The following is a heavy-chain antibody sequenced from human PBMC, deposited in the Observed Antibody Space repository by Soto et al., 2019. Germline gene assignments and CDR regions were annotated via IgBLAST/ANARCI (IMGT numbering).Heavy chain of an antibody. J-gene: IGHJ4*02. D-gene: IGHD6-13*01. V-gene: IGHV3-33*01. CDR1: GFPLGGLG. Sequence: QPGGSMRLSCAASGFPLGGLGMHWVRQAPGKGLGWVAVIWYDGSIEYYADSVKGRFTISRDNSKNTLYLQMDSLRAEDTAVYYCARDKTIAAAGPFDYWGQGTLVTVSS. CDR2: IWYDGSIE. CDR3: ARDKTIAAAGPFDY.